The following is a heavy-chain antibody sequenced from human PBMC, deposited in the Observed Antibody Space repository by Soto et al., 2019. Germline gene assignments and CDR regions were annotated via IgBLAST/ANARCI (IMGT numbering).Heavy chain of an antibody. Sequence: QLQLQESGSGLVKPSKTLSLTCAVSGGSISSGGYSWSWIRQPPGKGLEWIGYIYHSGTTYYNPSLKSRVTISVDRSKNQFSLKLSSVTAADTAVYYCARSGGAYNWFDPWGQGTLVTVSS. V-gene: IGHV4-30-2*01. J-gene: IGHJ5*02. CDR3: ARSGGAYNWFDP. CDR2: IYHSGTT. D-gene: IGHD2-21*01. CDR1: GGSISSGGYS.